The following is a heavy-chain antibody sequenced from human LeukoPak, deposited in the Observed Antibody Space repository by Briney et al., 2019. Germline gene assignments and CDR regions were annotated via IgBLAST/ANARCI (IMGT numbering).Heavy chain of an antibody. CDR3: ARGGSPIFYYYMDV. D-gene: IGHD2-2*01. Sequence: ASVKVSCKASGYTFTSYAMNWVRQAPGQGLEWMGWINPNSGGTNYAQKFQGRVTLTRDTSISTTYMELSRLKSDDTAIYYCARGGSPIFYYYMDVWGEGTTVTISS. CDR1: GYTFTSYA. V-gene: IGHV1-2*02. CDR2: INPNSGGT. J-gene: IGHJ6*03.